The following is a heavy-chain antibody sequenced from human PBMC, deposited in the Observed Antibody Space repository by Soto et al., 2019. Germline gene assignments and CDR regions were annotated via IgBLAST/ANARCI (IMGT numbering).Heavy chain of an antibody. CDR3: TREHYDFWSGSNPLYGMDV. J-gene: IGHJ6*02. Sequence: GGSLRLSCTASGFTFGDYAMSWFRQAPGKGLEWVGFIRSKAYGGTTEYAASVKGRFTISRDDSKSIAYLQMNSLKTEDTAVYYCTREHYDFWSGSNPLYGMDVWGQGTTVTAP. CDR2: IRSKAYGGTT. CDR1: GFTFGDYA. D-gene: IGHD3-3*01. V-gene: IGHV3-49*03.